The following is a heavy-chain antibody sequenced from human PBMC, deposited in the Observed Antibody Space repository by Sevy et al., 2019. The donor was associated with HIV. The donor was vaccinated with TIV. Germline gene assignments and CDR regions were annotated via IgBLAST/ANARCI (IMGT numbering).Heavy chain of an antibody. CDR1: GFTFGDYA. Sequence: GGSLRLSCTASGFTFGDYAMSWFRQAPGKGLEWVGFIRSKAYGGTTEYAASVKGRFTISRDDSKSIAYLQMNSLKTEDTAVYYCTRSRIRFLEWLPCFDPWGQGTLVTVSS. D-gene: IGHD3-3*01. CDR2: IRSKAYGGTT. CDR3: TRSRIRFLEWLPCFDP. J-gene: IGHJ5*02. V-gene: IGHV3-49*03.